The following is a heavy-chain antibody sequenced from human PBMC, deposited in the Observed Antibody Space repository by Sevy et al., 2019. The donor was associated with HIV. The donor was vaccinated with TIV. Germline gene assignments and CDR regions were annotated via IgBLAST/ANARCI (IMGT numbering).Heavy chain of an antibody. D-gene: IGHD2-15*01. CDR3: AKDSADLFSPVSYYYYGMDV. V-gene: IGHV3-30*18. CDR2: ISYDGSNK. CDR1: GFTFSSYG. Sequence: GGSLRLSCAASGFTFSSYGMHWVRQAPGKGLEWVAVISYDGSNKYYADSVKGRFTISRDNSKNTLYLKMNSLRAEDTAVYYCAKDSADLFSPVSYYYYGMDVWGQGTTVTVSS. J-gene: IGHJ6*02.